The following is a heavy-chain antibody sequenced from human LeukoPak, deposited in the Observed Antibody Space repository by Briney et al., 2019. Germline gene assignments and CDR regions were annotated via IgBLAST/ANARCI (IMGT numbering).Heavy chain of an antibody. CDR2: ISWDGGTT. Sequence: GGSLRLSCAASGFTFEAFTMHWVRQAPGKGLEWVSLISWDGGTTYYADSVKGRFTISRDNSKHSLYLQMNSLRTEDTALYYCAKDMDYYDSGGDKGSNAFDIWGQGTMVTVSS. J-gene: IGHJ3*02. CDR3: AKDMDYYDSGGDKGSNAFDI. D-gene: IGHD3-22*01. V-gene: IGHV3-43*01. CDR1: GFTFEAFT.